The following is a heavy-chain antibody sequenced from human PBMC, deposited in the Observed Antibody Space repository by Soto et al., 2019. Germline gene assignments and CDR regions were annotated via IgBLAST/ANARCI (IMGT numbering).Heavy chain of an antibody. CDR3: GSAWYSSSWWRRGNWFDL. CDR2: IYYSGST. Sequence: PSETLSLTCTASGGSISSGGYYWSWIRQHPGKGLEWIGYIYYSGSTYYNPSLKGRVTISVDTSKNQFSLKLSNVCAADTAVYYCGSAWYSSSWWRRGNWFDLWGQGTLVTVAS. D-gene: IGHD6-13*01. V-gene: IGHV4-31*03. J-gene: IGHJ5*02. CDR1: GGSISSGGYY.